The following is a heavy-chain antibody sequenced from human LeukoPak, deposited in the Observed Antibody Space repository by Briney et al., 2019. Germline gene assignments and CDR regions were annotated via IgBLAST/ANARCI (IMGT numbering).Heavy chain of an antibody. J-gene: IGHJ4*02. Sequence: GASVKVSCKASGYTFTGYYMHWVRQAPGQGLEWMGWINPNSGGTNYAQKFQGRVTMTRDTSISTAYMELSRLRSDDTAAYYCARDGGAVLRYFDWFNPPDYWGQGTLVTVSS. CDR3: ARDGGAVLRYFDWFNPPDY. D-gene: IGHD3-9*01. V-gene: IGHV1-2*02. CDR2: INPNSGGT. CDR1: GYTFTGYY.